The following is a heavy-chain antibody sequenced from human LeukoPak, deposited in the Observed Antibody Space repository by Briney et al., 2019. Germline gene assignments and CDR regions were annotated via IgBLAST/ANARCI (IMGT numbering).Heavy chain of an antibody. CDR2: IYYGGST. V-gene: IGHV4-59*01. Sequence: SETLSLTCTVSGGSISSYYWSWIRQPPGKGLEWIGYIYYGGSTNYNPSLKSRVTISVDTSKNQFSLKLSSVTAADTAVYYCAREARGWFDPWGQGTLVTVSS. CDR1: GGSISSYY. J-gene: IGHJ5*02. CDR3: AREARGWFDP.